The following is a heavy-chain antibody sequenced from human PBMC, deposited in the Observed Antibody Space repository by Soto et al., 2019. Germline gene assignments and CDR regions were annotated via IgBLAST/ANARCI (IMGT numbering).Heavy chain of an antibody. CDR2: INHSGST. CDR3: ARXRSIAARPRAYYYGMDV. CDR1: GGSFSCYY. D-gene: IGHD6-6*01. Sequence: PSETLSLTCAVYGGSFSCYYWSWIRQPPGKGLEWIGEINHSGSTNYNPSLKSRVTISVDTSKNQFSLKLSSVTAADTAVYYCARXRSIAARPRAYYYGMDVWGQGTTVTVSS. V-gene: IGHV4-34*01. J-gene: IGHJ6*02.